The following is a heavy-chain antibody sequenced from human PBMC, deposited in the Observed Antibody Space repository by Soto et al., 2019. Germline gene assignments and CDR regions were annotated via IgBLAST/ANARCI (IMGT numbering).Heavy chain of an antibody. Sequence: GGSLRLSCAASGFTFSSYAMSWVRQAPGKGLEWVSAISGSGGSTYYADSVKGRFTISRDNSKNTLYLQMNSLRAEDTAVYYCAKEKVRSSPKYYYYGMDVWGQGTTVTVSS. CDR3: AKEKVRSSPKYYYYGMDV. CDR2: ISGSGGST. CDR1: GFTFSSYA. D-gene: IGHD6-13*01. V-gene: IGHV3-23*01. J-gene: IGHJ6*02.